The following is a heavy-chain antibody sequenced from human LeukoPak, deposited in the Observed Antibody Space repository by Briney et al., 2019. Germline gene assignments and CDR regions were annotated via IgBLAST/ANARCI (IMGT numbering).Heavy chain of an antibody. Sequence: SETLSLTCTVSGGSISSSSYYWGWIRQPPGKGLEWIGSIYYSGSTYYNPSLKSRVTISVDTSKNQFSLKLSSVTAADTAVYYCASLAYYYDSSGYCYYFAYWGKGPLVTVS. D-gene: IGHD3-22*01. CDR2: IYYSGST. J-gene: IGHJ4*02. CDR1: GGSISSSSYY. CDR3: ASLAYYYDSSGYCYYFAY. V-gene: IGHV4-39*01.